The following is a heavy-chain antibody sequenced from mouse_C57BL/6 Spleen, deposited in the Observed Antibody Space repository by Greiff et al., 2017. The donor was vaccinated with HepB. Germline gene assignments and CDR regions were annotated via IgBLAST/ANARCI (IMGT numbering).Heavy chain of an antibody. D-gene: IGHD2-5*01. CDR1: GYAFSSSW. CDR2: IYPGDGDT. V-gene: IGHV1-82*01. CDR3: ARSYSNYFDY. J-gene: IGHJ2*01. Sequence: QVQLQQSGPELVKPGASVKISCKASGYAFSSSWMNWVKQRPGKGLEWIGRIYPGDGDTNYNGKFKGKATLTADKSSSTAYMQLSSLTYEDAAVYYCARSYSNYFDYWGQGTTLTVSS.